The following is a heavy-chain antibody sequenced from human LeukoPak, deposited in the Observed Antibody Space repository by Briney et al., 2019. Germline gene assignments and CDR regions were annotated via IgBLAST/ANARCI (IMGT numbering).Heavy chain of an antibody. D-gene: IGHD3-16*01. Sequence: GRSLRLSCAASGFTFSSYAISWVRQAPGKGLEWVSAISGSGGSTYYADSVKGRFTISRDNSKNTLYLQMNSLRAEDTAVYYCAKDESSDRGDPIDYWGQGTLVTVSS. CDR2: ISGSGGST. CDR1: GFTFSSYA. J-gene: IGHJ4*02. CDR3: AKDESSDRGDPIDY. V-gene: IGHV3-23*01.